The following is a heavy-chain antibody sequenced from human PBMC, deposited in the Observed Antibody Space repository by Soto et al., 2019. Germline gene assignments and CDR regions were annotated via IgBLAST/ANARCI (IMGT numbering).Heavy chain of an antibody. V-gene: IGHV4-31*01. J-gene: IGHJ6*02. CDR3: ARFCGGDCHHGMDV. D-gene: IGHD2-21*02. CDR2: IYYSGST. CDR1: GGSISSGGYY. Sequence: QVQLQESGPGLVKPSQTLSLTCTVSGGSISSGGYYWSWIRQHPGKGLEWIGYIYYSGSTYYNPSLKTLLTISVDTSKNQFSLKLSSVTAADTAVYYCARFCGGDCHHGMDVWGQGTTVTVSS.